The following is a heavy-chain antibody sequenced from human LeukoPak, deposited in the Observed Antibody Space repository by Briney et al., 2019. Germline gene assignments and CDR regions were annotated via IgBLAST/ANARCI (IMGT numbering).Heavy chain of an antibody. J-gene: IGHJ2*01. CDR3: TRDSGADRRYFDL. V-gene: IGHV3-74*01. CDR2: IDGDGATT. D-gene: IGHD7-27*01. CDR1: GLTFNSYL. Sequence: GGSLRLSCAASGLTFNSYLMSWVRQAPGKGLVWVSRIDGDGATTSYEDSVKGRFTISRDNANNMVYLEMNSLRVEDTAVYYCTRDSGADRRYFDLWGRGTLVTVSS.